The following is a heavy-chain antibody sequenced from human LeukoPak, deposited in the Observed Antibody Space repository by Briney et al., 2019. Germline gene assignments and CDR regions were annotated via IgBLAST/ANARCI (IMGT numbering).Heavy chain of an antibody. D-gene: IGHD2-15*01. V-gene: IGHV4-4*07. CDR3: AREPPRYCSGGSCYFDY. Sequence: SETLSLTCTVSGGSISSYYWSWIRQPAGKGLEWIGRFYTSGSTNYNPSLKSRVTMSVDTSKNQFSLKLSSVTAADTAVYYCAREPPRYCSGGSCYFDYWGQGTLVTVSS. CDR2: FYTSGST. J-gene: IGHJ4*02. CDR1: GGSISSYY.